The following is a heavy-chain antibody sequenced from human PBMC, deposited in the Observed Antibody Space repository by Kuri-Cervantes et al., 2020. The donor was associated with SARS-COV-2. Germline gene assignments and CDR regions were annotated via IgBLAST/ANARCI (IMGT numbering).Heavy chain of an antibody. CDR1: GFTFSSYW. D-gene: IGHD1-1*01. CDR2: IKQDGSEK. V-gene: IGHV3-7*01. J-gene: IGHJ4*02. Sequence: GGSLRLSCAASGFTFSSYWMSWVRQAPGKGLEWVANIKQDGSEKYYVDSVKGRFTISRDNAKSSLYLQMNSLGAEDTAVYYCARPAETGTRFDYWGQGTLVTVSS. CDR3: ARPAETGTRFDY.